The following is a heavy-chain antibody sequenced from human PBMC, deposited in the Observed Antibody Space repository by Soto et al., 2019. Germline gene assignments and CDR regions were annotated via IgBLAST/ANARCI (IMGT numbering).Heavy chain of an antibody. V-gene: IGHV4-4*02. CDR1: SLSISSDNW. J-gene: IGHJ4*02. CDR3: ARDKGSHPGD. Sequence: QVQLQESGPGLVRPSGTVSLTCAVSSLSISSDNWWSWVRQPPGKGLEWIGEIHHSGSTNYNPSLKSGVTMSVVPSTALFSLTLNTVTAADTAFYYCARDKGSHPGDWGQGTVVSVSS. D-gene: IGHD6-13*01. CDR2: IHHSGST.